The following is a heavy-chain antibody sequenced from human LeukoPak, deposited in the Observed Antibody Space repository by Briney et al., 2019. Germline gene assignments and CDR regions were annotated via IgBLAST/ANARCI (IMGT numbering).Heavy chain of an antibody. CDR3: ARANWENLYWYFDL. V-gene: IGHV4-30-2*05. CDR2: IYHSGST. J-gene: IGHJ2*01. CDR1: GGSISSGGYS. D-gene: IGHD1-1*01. Sequence: SETLSLTCAVSGGSISSGGYSWSWIRQPPGKGLEWIGYIYHSGSTYYNPSLKSRVTISVDTSKNQFSLKLSSVTAADTAVYYCARANWENLYWYFDLWGRGTLVTVSS.